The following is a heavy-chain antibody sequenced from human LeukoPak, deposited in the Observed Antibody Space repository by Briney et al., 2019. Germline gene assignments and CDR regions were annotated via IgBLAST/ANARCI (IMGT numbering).Heavy chain of an antibody. J-gene: IGHJ4*02. D-gene: IGHD3-16*02. CDR1: GGSISSYY. Sequence: SETLSLTCTVSGGSISSYYWSWIRRPPGKGLEWIGYIYYSGSTNYNPSLKSRVTISVDTSKNQFSLKLSSVTAADTAVYYCARSYYDYVWGSYRPYYFDYWGQGTLVTVSS. V-gene: IGHV4-59*08. CDR3: ARSYYDYVWGSYRPYYFDY. CDR2: IYYSGST.